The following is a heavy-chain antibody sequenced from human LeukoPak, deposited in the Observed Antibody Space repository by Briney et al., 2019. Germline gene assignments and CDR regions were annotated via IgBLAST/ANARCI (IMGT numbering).Heavy chain of an antibody. D-gene: IGHD4/OR15-4a*01. CDR2: VDTSGST. V-gene: IGHV4-61*02. Sequence: SETLSLTCTVSGGSISSGNYYYNWIRQPAGKGLEWIGRVDTSGSTNYNPSLKSRLTISVDTSKNQFSLRLSSVTAAATAVYYCARGGLFRYGGTSGDYWGQGTLVTVSS. CDR1: GGSISSGNYY. J-gene: IGHJ4*02. CDR3: ARGGLFRYGGTSGDY.